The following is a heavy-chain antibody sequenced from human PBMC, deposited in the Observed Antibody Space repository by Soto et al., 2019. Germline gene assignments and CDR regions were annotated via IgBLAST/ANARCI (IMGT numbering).Heavy chain of an antibody. D-gene: IGHD2-2*01. CDR1: GFTFSSYA. CDR3: AKDRGVCSSTSCPPRSFDY. Sequence: PGGSLRLSCAASGFTFSSYAMSWVRQAPGKGLEWVSAISGSGGSTYYADSVKGRFTISRDNSKNTLYLQMNSLRAEDTAVYYCAKDRGVCSSTSCPPRSFDYWGQGTLVSVSS. V-gene: IGHV3-23*01. J-gene: IGHJ4*02. CDR2: ISGSGGST.